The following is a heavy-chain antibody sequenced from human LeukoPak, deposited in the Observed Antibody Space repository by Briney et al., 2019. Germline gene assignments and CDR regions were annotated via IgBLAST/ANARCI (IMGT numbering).Heavy chain of an antibody. CDR3: ARRYDTFDR. CDR1: GGSISSYY. Sequence: SETLSLTCTVSGGSISSYYWSWIRQPPGKGLEWIGYIYYSGSTNYNPSLKSRVTISVDTSKNQFSLKLSSVTAADTAVYYCARRYDTFDRWGQGTLVTVSS. D-gene: IGHD3-9*01. CDR2: IYYSGST. V-gene: IGHV4-59*08. J-gene: IGHJ4*02.